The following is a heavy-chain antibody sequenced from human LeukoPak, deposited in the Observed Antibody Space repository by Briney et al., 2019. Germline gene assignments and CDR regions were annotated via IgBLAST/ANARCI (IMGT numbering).Heavy chain of an antibody. Sequence: GGSLRLSCAASGFTSSSYSMNWVRQAPGKGLEWVSYISSSSSTIYYADSVKGRFTISRDNAKNSLYLQMNSLRAEDTAVYYCARARVGGYYYGIAYWGQGTLVTVSS. CDR1: GFTSSSYS. D-gene: IGHD3-22*01. J-gene: IGHJ4*02. CDR2: ISSSSSTI. V-gene: IGHV3-48*04. CDR3: ARARVGGYYYGIAY.